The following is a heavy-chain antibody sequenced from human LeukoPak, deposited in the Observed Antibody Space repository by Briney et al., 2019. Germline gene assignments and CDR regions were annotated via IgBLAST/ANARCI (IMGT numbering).Heavy chain of an antibody. J-gene: IGHJ4*02. D-gene: IGHD2-2*02. CDR1: GGSINNYY. CDR3: ARDPTGYCSSTSSYKAY. CDR2: ISYSGNT. V-gene: IGHV4-59*12. Sequence: SETLSLTCTVSGGSINNYYWSWIRQPPGKGLEWIGHISYSGNTNYNSSLRSRVTISVDTSKNHFSLKLSSVTAADTSVYYCARDPTGYCSSTSSYKAYWGQGTLVTVSS.